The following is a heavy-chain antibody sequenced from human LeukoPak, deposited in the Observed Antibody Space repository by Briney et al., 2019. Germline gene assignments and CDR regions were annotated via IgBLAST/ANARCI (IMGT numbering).Heavy chain of an antibody. CDR2: IYYSGST. CDR3: ARAAYYYGSGSYPSYYFDY. D-gene: IGHD3-10*01. V-gene: IGHV4-59*01. CDR1: GGSISSYY. J-gene: IGHJ4*02. Sequence: PSETLSLTCTVSGGSISSYYWSWIRQPPGKGLEWIGYIYYSGSTNYNPSLKSRVTISVDTSKNQFSLKLSSVTAADTAVYYCARAAYYYGSGSYPSYYFDYWGQGTLVTVSS.